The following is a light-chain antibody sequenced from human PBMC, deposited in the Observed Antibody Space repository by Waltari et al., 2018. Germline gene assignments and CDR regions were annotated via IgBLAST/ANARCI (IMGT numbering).Light chain of an antibody. CDR3: QQYNNWPPSWT. CDR1: QSVSSN. CDR2: GAS. V-gene: IGKV3-15*01. Sequence: EIAMTQSPATLSVSPGERATLSCRASQSVSSNLAWYQQKPGQAPRLLIYGASTRATGIPARFSGSGSGTEFTLTISSLQSEDFAVYYCQQYNNWPPSWTFGQGTKVEI. J-gene: IGKJ1*01.